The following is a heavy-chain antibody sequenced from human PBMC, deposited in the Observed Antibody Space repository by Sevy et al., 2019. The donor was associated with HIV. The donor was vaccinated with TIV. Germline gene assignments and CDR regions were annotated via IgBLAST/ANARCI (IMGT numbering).Heavy chain of an antibody. V-gene: IGHV1-69*13. Sequence: ASVKVSCKASGGTFTSYTISWVRQAPGQGLEWMGGIIPVFHTATYPQKFQGRVTITADGSTSTVYMELSSLGSDDTAVYYCASTDYYDSSGYYLYAFDIWGQGTMVTVSS. CDR2: IIPVFHTA. CDR3: ASTDYYDSSGYYLYAFDI. J-gene: IGHJ3*02. CDR1: GGTFTSYT. D-gene: IGHD3-22*01.